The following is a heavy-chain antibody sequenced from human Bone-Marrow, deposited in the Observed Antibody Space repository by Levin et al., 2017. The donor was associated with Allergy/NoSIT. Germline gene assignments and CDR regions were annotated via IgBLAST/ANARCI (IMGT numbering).Heavy chain of an antibody. V-gene: IGHV3-33*01. CDR3: ARDRKGGYCSSTSCYPVGMDV. D-gene: IGHD2-2*01. J-gene: IGHJ6*02. CDR1: GFTFSSYG. Sequence: GESLKISCAASGFTFSSYGMHWVRQAPGKGLEWVAVIWYDGSNKYYADSVKGRFTISRDNSKNTLYLQMNSLRAEDTAVYYCARDRKGGYCSSTSCYPVGMDVWGQGTTVTVSS. CDR2: IWYDGSNK.